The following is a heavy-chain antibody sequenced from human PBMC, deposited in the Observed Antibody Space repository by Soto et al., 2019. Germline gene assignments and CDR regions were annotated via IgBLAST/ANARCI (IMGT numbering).Heavy chain of an antibody. J-gene: IGHJ4*02. CDR3: ARAIGGSEYSYIHY. D-gene: IGHD5-18*01. V-gene: IGHV1-18*01. CDR1: GYTFTDNG. CDR2: INVYPGNT. Sequence: QVQLVQSGGEVKKPVASVKVSCKASGYTFTDNGITWVRQAPGQGLEWMGWINVYPGNTDYAQKLQGRVTMTTDTSTSTAYMELVSLTSDDTAVYYCARAIGGSEYSYIHYWGQGTLVTVSS.